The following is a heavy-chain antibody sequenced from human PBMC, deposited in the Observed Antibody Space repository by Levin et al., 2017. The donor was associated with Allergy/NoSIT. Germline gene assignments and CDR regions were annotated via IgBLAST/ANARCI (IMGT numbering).Heavy chain of an antibody. CDR3: ARDPILYYYDSSAPRDY. D-gene: IGHD3-22*01. CDR2: INPNSGGT. CDR1: GYTFTGYY. Sequence: ASVKVSCKASGYTFTGYYMHWVRQAPGQGLEWMGWINPNSGGTNYAQKFQGRVTMTRDTSISTAYMELSRLRSDDTAVYYCARDPILYYYDSSAPRDYWGQGTLVTVSS. V-gene: IGHV1-2*02. J-gene: IGHJ4*02.